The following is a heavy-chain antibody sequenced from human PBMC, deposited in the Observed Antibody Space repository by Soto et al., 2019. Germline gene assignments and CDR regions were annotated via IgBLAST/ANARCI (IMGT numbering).Heavy chain of an antibody. CDR3: AKDRSSTSCYAFDY. D-gene: IGHD2-2*01. J-gene: IGHJ4*02. CDR2: IYYSGST. Sequence: SETLSLTCSVSGGSISSSGHYWGWIRQPPGKGLEWIGSIYYSGSTYHNPSLKSRVTISVDTSKNQFSLKLKSVTAADTAVYYCAKDRSSTSCYAFDYWXQGTLVTVSS. CDR1: GGSISSSGHY. V-gene: IGHV4-39*02.